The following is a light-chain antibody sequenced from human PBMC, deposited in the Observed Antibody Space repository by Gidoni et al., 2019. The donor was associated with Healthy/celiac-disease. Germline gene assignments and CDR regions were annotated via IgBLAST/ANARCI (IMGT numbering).Light chain of an antibody. CDR3: QQLNSYPLT. Sequence: IQLTQSPSSLSASVGDRVTITWRASQGISSYLAWYQQKPGKAPKLLIYAASTLQSGVPSRFSGSGSGTDFTLTINSLQPEDFATYYCQQLNSYPLTFGPGTKVDIK. V-gene: IGKV1-9*01. CDR1: QGISSY. CDR2: AAS. J-gene: IGKJ3*01.